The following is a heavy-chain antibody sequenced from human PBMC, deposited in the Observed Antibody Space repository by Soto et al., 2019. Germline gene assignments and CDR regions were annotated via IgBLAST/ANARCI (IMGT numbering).Heavy chain of an antibody. CDR1: GFTFSSYA. J-gene: IGHJ4*02. V-gene: IGHV3-64D*08. D-gene: IGHD3-10*01. CDR3: VKAGGSGSYILYYFDY. Sequence: VGSLRLSCSASGFTFSSYAMHWVRQAPGKGLEYVSAISSNGGSTYYADSVKGRFTISRDNSKNTLYLQMSSLRAEDTAVYYCVKAGGSGSYILYYFDYWGQGTLVTVSS. CDR2: ISSNGGST.